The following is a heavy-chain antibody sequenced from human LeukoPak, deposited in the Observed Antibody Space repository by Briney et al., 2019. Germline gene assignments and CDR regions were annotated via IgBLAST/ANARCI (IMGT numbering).Heavy chain of an antibody. V-gene: IGHV3-48*04. CDR2: ITSRSSII. D-gene: IGHD3-22*01. J-gene: IGHJ4*02. Sequence: GGSLRLSCAASGFTFSDYNMHWVRQAPGKGLEWLSYITSRSSIIYYADSVKGRFTISRDNAKNSLYLQMNSLRGEDTAVYYCARDDSSGLSIDYWGQGTLVTVSS. CDR1: GFTFSDYN. CDR3: ARDDSSGLSIDY.